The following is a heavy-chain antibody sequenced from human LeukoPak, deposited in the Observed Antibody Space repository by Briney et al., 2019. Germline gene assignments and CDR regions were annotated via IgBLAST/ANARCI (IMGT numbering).Heavy chain of an antibody. D-gene: IGHD3-9*01. CDR1: GGSISSHY. CDR3: ASGAYYDILTGLDY. CDR2: IYYSGST. J-gene: IGHJ4*02. Sequence: PSETLSLTCTVSGGSISSHYWSWIRQPPGKGLEWIGYIYYSGSTNYNPSLKSRVTISVDTFKNQFSLKLSSVTAADTAVYYCASGAYYDILTGLDYWGQGTLVTVPS. V-gene: IGHV4-59*11.